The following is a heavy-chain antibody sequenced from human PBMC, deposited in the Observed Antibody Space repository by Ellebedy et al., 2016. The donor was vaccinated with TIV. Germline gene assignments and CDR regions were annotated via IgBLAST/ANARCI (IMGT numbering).Heavy chain of an antibody. CDR2: VDPVDSQT. J-gene: IGHJ4*02. Sequence: GESLKISXKASGYSFTTYSINWVRQIPGKGLEWMGTVDPVDSQTNYSPSFQGHVTISADRSITTSYLQWDSLSVSDSAIYYCARHFDLGDYRAPDFWGQGTLVTVPS. CDR3: ARHFDLGDYRAPDF. CDR1: GYSFTTYS. D-gene: IGHD4-17*01. V-gene: IGHV5-10-1*01.